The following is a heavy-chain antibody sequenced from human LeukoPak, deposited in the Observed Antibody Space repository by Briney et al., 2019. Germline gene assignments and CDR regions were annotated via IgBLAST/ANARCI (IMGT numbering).Heavy chain of an antibody. V-gene: IGHV3-48*01. CDR2: ISNGSGNR. D-gene: IGHD1-26*01. J-gene: IGHJ6*03. Sequence: GGSLRLSCVASEFTFSSYSMIWVRQAPGKGLEWISYISNGSGNRYYADSVKGRFTISRDNARNLLYLQMNNLRADDTAVYYCARAAKWEFYYYYMDIWGKGTTVAVSS. CDR1: EFTFSSYS. CDR3: ARAAKWEFYYYYMDI.